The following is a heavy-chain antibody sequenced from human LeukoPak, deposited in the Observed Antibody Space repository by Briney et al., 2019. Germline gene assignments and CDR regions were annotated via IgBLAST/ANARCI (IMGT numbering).Heavy chain of an antibody. D-gene: IGHD3-22*01. V-gene: IGHV3-21*01. CDR1: GFTFSSYS. CDR3: ARDKGYYDRSGPDAFDI. J-gene: IGHJ3*02. CDR2: ISSSSSYI. Sequence: GGSLRLSCAASGFTFSSYSMNWVRQAPGKGLEWVSSISSSSSYIYYADSVKGRFTISRDNAKNSLYLQMNSLRAEDTAVYYCARDKGYYDRSGPDAFDIWGQGTMVTVSS.